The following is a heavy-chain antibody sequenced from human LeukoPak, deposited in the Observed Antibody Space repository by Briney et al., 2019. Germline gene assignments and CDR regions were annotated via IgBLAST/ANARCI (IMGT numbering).Heavy chain of an antibody. Sequence: SETLSLTCAVSGVSISSSNWWSWVRQPPGKGLEWIGEIYHSGSTNNNPSLTSRVTISVDKSKNQFSLKLSSVTAADTAVYYCARVGYGSGSWWVNWFDPWGQGTLVTVSS. J-gene: IGHJ5*02. CDR2: IYHSGST. CDR1: GVSISSSNW. V-gene: IGHV4-4*02. D-gene: IGHD3-10*01. CDR3: ARVGYGSGSWWVNWFDP.